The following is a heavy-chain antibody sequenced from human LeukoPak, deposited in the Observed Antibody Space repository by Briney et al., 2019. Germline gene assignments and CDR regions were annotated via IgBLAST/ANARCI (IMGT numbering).Heavy chain of an antibody. D-gene: IGHD3-3*01. V-gene: IGHV2-70*11. Sequence: TLSLTCTVSGGSISSSSYYWGWIRQPPGKALEWLARIDWDDDKYYSTSLKTRLTISKDTSKNQVVLTMTNMDPVDTATYYCARIRPTFWSGSDEFDYWGQGTLVTVSS. CDR3: ARIRPTFWSGSDEFDY. CDR1: GGSISSSSYY. J-gene: IGHJ4*02. CDR2: IDWDDDK.